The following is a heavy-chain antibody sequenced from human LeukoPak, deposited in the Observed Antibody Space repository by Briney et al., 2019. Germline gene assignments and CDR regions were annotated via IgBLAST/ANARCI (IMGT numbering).Heavy chain of an antibody. Sequence: SETLSLTCTVSGGSISSYYWSWIRQPPVKGLEWIGYIYYSGSTNYNPSLKSRVTISVDTSKNQFSLKLSSVTAADMAVYYCARYGRIFDYWGQGTLVTVSS. J-gene: IGHJ4*02. D-gene: IGHD4-17*01. CDR3: ARYGRIFDY. CDR2: IYYSGST. CDR1: GGSISSYY. V-gene: IGHV4-59*08.